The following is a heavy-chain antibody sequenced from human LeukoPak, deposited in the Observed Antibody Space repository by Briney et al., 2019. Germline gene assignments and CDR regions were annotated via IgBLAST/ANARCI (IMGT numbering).Heavy chain of an antibody. Sequence: ASVKVSCTASGYTFTGYYMHWVRQAPGQGLEWMGWINPNSGGTNYAQEFQGRVTMTRDTSISTAYMELSRLRSDDTAVYYCASAYCDWSVYWGQRTLVTVSS. CDR2: INPNSGGT. CDR1: GYTFTGYY. J-gene: IGHJ4*02. V-gene: IGHV1-2*02. D-gene: IGHD3-9*01. CDR3: ASAYCDWSVY.